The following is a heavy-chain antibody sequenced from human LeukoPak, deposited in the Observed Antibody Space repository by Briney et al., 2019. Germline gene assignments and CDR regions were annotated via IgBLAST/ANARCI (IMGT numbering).Heavy chain of an antibody. D-gene: IGHD6-6*01. Sequence: GGSLRLSCAASGFTFSSYSMNWVRQAPGKGLEWVAFIRYDGSNKYYADSVKGRFTISRDNSKNTLYLQMNSLRAEDTAVYYCAKVAVYSSSRLGWGQGTLVTVSS. V-gene: IGHV3-30*02. CDR2: IRYDGSNK. CDR3: AKVAVYSSSRLG. CDR1: GFTFSSYS. J-gene: IGHJ4*02.